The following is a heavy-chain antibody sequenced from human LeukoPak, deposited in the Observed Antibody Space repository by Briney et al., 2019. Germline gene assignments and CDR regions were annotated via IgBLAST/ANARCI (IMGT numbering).Heavy chain of an antibody. D-gene: IGHD6-13*01. Sequence: PGGSLRLSCAASGFTFSSYGMHWVSQAPGKGLEWVAVISYDGSNKYHAGSVKGRFTISRDNSKNTLYLQMNSLRAEDTAVYYCAKYSSSWYVDYWGQATLVSVSS. CDR1: GFTFSSYG. CDR3: AKYSSSWYVDY. V-gene: IGHV3-30*18. J-gene: IGHJ4*02. CDR2: ISYDGSNK.